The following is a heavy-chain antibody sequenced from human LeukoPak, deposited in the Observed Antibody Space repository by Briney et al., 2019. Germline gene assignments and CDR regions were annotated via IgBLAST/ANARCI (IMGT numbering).Heavy chain of an antibody. Sequence: GGSLRLTCAASGFTFTNYGMHWVRQAIGKGLEWVSGIGTAGDTYYPGSVKGRFTISRENAKNSMYLQMNSLRAEDTAVYYCARLREIPVFGVVTKSTSYFDYWGQGTLVTVSS. J-gene: IGHJ4*02. V-gene: IGHV3-13*01. D-gene: IGHD3-3*01. CDR2: IGTAGDT. CDR1: GFTFTNYG. CDR3: ARLREIPVFGVVTKSTSYFDY.